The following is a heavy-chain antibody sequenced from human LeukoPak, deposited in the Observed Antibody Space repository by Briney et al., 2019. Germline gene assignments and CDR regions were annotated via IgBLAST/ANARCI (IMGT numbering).Heavy chain of an antibody. CDR2: ISAYNGNT. J-gene: IGHJ5*02. CDR1: GYTFTSYG. CDR3: ARGSLVGLFDP. V-gene: IGHV1-18*01. Sequence: ASVKISCKASGYTFTSYGISWVRQAPGQGLEWMGWISAYNGNTNYAQTLQGRVTMATDTSTSTAYMELRSLRSDDTAVYYCARGSLVGLFDPWGQGTLVTVSS. D-gene: IGHD2-2*01.